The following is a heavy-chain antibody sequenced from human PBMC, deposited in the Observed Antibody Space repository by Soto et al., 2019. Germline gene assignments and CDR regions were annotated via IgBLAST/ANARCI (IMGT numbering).Heavy chain of an antibody. D-gene: IGHD1-26*01. V-gene: IGHV4-4*02. CDR2: IYHSGST. J-gene: IGHJ6*02. CDR3: ARGFVDEWELNYYYYGMDV. Sequence: KPSETLSLTCAVSGGSISSSNWWSWVRQPPGKGLEWIGEIYHSGSTNYNPSLKSRVTISVDKSKNQFSLKLSSVTAADTAVYYCARGFVDEWELNYYYYGMDVWSQGTTVTVSS. CDR1: GGSISSSNW.